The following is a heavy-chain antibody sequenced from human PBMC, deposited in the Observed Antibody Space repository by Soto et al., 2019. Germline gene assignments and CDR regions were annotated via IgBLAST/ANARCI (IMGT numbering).Heavy chain of an antibody. CDR3: AKSGSSGWYGWFDP. CDR1: GFSLRTSGVG. V-gene: IGHV2-5*01. D-gene: IGHD6-19*01. CDR2: IYWNDDK. Sequence: SGPTLVNPTQTLTLTCIFSGFSLRTSGVGVGWIRQPPGKALEWLGFIYWNDDKRYSPSLKSRLTITQDTSQNQVVLTMTNMDPVDTSTYYCAKSGSSGWYGWFDPWGRGTLVTVSS. J-gene: IGHJ5*02.